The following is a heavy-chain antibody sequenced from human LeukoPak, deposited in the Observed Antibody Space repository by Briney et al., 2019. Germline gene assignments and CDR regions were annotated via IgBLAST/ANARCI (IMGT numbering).Heavy chain of an antibody. D-gene: IGHD3-9*01. CDR2: IYYSGST. V-gene: IGHV4-59*01. CDR1: GGSISSYY. CDR3: ARVPYYDIWGGGYYFDY. J-gene: IGHJ4*02. Sequence: NPSETLSLTCTVSGGSISSYYWSWIRQPPGKGLEWIGYIYYSGSTNYNPSLKSRVTISVDTSKNQFSLKLSSVTAADTAVYYCARVPYYDIWGGGYYFDYWGQGTLVTVSS.